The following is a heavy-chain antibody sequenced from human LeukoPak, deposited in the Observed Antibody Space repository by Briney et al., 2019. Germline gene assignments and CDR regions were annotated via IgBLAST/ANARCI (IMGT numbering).Heavy chain of an antibody. J-gene: IGHJ4*02. CDR2: IIPIFGTA. V-gene: IGHV1-69*01. CDR1: GGTFSSYA. Sequence: ASVKVSCKASGGTFSSYAISWVRQAPGQGLEWMGGIIPIFGTANYAQKFQGRVTITADESTSTAYMELSSLRSEDTAVYYCARHQSVVVGKYYFDYWGQGTLVTVSS. CDR3: ARHQSVVVGKYYFDY. D-gene: IGHD2-15*01.